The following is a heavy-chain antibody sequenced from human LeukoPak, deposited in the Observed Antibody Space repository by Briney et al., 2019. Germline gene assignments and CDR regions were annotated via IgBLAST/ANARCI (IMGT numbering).Heavy chain of an antibody. V-gene: IGHV4-30-2*01. J-gene: IGHJ4*02. CDR2: IYHSGST. D-gene: IGHD5-24*01. CDR1: GGSISSGGYY. Sequence: PSQTLSLTCTVSGGSISSGGYYWSWIRQPPGKGLEWIGYIYHSGSTYYNPSLKSRVTISVDRSKNQFSLKLSSVTAADTAVYFCSREGRWLQLGFDYWGRGTLVTVSS. CDR3: SREGRWLQLGFDY.